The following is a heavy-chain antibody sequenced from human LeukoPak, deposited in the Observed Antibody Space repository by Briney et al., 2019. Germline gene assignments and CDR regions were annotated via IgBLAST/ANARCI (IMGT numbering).Heavy chain of an antibody. V-gene: IGHV3-7*05. CDR3: ARVGKRGSYPFDY. CDR2: IKQDGSEQ. J-gene: IGHJ4*02. D-gene: IGHD3-16*01. Sequence: PGGSLRLSCAASGFTFNSYWMTWVRQAPGRGLEWLANIKQDGSEQYYVDSVKGRFTISRDNAKNSLYLQMNSLRAGDTAVYYCARVGKRGSYPFDYWGQGSLVTVSS. CDR1: GFTFNSYW.